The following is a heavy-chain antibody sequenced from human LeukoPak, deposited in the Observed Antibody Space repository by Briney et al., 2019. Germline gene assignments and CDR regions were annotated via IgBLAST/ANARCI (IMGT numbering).Heavy chain of an antibody. Sequence: GGSLRLSCRASGFIFRDYALSRYRQAPGKGLEWVSFIRSKTYGGTTDYAASVKDRFTMSRDDSNSIAYLQMNSLKTEDTAVYYCTRDGTWIHLSDHWGQGTLVTVSS. CDR1: GFIFRDYA. CDR3: TRDGTWIHLSDH. CDR2: IRSKTYGGTT. V-gene: IGHV3-49*03. J-gene: IGHJ4*02. D-gene: IGHD5-18*01.